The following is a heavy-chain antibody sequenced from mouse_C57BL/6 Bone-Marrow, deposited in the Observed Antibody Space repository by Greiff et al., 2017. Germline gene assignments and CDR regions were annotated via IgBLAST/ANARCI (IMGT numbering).Heavy chain of an antibody. J-gene: IGHJ3*01. D-gene: IGHD1-1*01. CDR3: ANPSCFGSSPFAY. CDR1: GFTFSDYG. V-gene: IGHV5-17*01. CDR2: ISSGSSTI. Sequence: EVQVVESGGGLVKPGGSLKLSCAASGFTFSDYGMHWVRQAPEKGLEWVAYISSGSSTIYYADTVKGRFTISRDNAKNTLFLQMPSLRSEDTAMYYCANPSCFGSSPFAYWGQGTLVTVSA.